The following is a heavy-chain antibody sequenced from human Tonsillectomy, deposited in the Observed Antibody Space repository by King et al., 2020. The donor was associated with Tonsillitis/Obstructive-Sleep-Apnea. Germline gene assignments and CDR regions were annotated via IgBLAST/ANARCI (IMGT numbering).Heavy chain of an antibody. V-gene: IGHV7-4-1*02. CDR2: INTNTGNP. CDR1: GYTFTSYA. D-gene: IGHD2-15*01. Sequence: QLVQSGSELKKPGASVKVSFKAAGYTFTSYAMNWVRQAPGQGLEWMGWINTNTGNPTYAQGFTGRFVFSLDISVSTAYLQISSLKAEDTAVYYCARRGYCSGGSCYRVDYWGQGTLVTVSS. J-gene: IGHJ4*02. CDR3: ARRGYCSGGSCYRVDY.